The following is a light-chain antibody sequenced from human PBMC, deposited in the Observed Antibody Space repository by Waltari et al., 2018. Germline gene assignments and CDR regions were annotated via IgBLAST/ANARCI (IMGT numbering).Light chain of an antibody. CDR2: ATS. CDR3: QQYGSSPIT. Sequence: EIVLTQSPGTLSLSPGERATLSCRASQSVSSSYFAWYQQKPGQAPRLLIYATSSRAAGIPDRFSGSGSGTDFTLTLSGLEPEDFAVYYCQQYGSSPITFGQGTRLEIK. J-gene: IGKJ5*01. CDR1: QSVSSSY. V-gene: IGKV3-20*01.